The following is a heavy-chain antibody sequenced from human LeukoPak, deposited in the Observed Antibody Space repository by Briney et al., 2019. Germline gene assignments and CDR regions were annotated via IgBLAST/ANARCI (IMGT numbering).Heavy chain of an antibody. CDR1: GFTFSSYA. V-gene: IGHV3-23*01. Sequence: GGSLRLSCAASGFTFSSYAMSWVRQAPGKGLEWVSAISGSGGSPSYADSVKGRVTISIDNSKKTLYLQMNSLRGEDTAEYYGAKDTNTRIVVDHYGMDVWGQGTTVTVSS. D-gene: IGHD3-22*01. J-gene: IGHJ6*02. CDR3: AKDTNTRIVVDHYGMDV. CDR2: ISGSGGSP.